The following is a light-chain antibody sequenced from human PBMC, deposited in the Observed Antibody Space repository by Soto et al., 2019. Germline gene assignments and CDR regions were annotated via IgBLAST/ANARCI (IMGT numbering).Light chain of an antibody. CDR3: QHYSTVWA. CDR1: QDIGTY. J-gene: IGKJ1*01. Sequence: AIRVTQSPSSFSASTGDRVAVSSRATQDIGTYLAWYQQIPGKAPNVLIYDASTLESGVPSRFSGSGSGTEFTLTISSLQPEDFATYYCQHYSTVWAFGQGTKVDIK. CDR2: DAS. V-gene: IGKV1-8*01.